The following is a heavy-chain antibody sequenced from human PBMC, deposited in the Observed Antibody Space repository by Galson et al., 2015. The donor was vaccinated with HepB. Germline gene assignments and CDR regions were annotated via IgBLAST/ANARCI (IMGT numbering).Heavy chain of an antibody. D-gene: IGHD6-13*01. V-gene: IGHV1-3*01. Sequence: SVKVSCKASGYTFTSYLIHWVRQAPRQGLEWMGWINVGNGDTKYSQKFQGRVTIIRDTSATTAYMELSSLTSEDTAVYYCARDNGYFDYWGQGTLVTVSS. J-gene: IGHJ4*02. CDR1: GYTFTSYL. CDR3: ARDNGYFDY. CDR2: INVGNGDT.